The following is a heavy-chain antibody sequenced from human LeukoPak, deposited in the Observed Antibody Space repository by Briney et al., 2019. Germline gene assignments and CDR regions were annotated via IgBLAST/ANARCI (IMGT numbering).Heavy chain of an antibody. CDR2: IYYRGST. CDR1: GGSLSSYY. Sequence: PSETLSLTCTVSGGSLSSYYWSWIRQPPGKGLEWIGYIYYRGSTSYNPSLRSRVTISVDTSKNQFSLKLSSVTAADAAVYYCARCIGSSSFARWFDPWGQGTLVTVSS. J-gene: IGHJ5*02. V-gene: IGHV4-59*01. CDR3: ARCIGSSSFARWFDP. D-gene: IGHD6-6*01.